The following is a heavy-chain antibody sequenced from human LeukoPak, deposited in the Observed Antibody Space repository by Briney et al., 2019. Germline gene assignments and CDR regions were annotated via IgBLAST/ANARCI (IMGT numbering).Heavy chain of an antibody. CDR3: ARAYYDSSGYYYYGMDV. CDR2: INPSGGST. CDR1: GYTFTSYY. V-gene: IGHV1-46*01. Sequence: ASVKVSCKASGYTFTSYYMHWVRQAPGQGLEWMGIINPSGGSTSYAQKFQGRVTMTRDTSTSTVYMELSSLRFEDTAVYYCARAYYDSSGYYYYGMDVWGQGTTVTVSS. D-gene: IGHD3-22*01. J-gene: IGHJ6*02.